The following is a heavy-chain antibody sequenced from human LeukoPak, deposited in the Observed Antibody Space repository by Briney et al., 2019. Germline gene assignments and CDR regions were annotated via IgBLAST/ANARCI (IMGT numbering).Heavy chain of an antibody. V-gene: IGHV1-46*01. Sequence: ASVKVSCKASGYTFTNYYMHWMRQAPGQGLEWMGIINPSGGRRDYAQKFQGRVIMTRDTSTSTVYMDLSSLRSEDTAVYYCARDSEGVAARPRNFDYWGQGTLVTVSS. CDR2: INPSGGRR. CDR3: ARDSEGVAARPRNFDY. CDR1: GYTFTNYY. J-gene: IGHJ4*02. D-gene: IGHD6-6*01.